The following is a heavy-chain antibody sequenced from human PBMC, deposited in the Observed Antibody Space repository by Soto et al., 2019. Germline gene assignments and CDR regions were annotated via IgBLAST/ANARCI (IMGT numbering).Heavy chain of an antibody. D-gene: IGHD5-12*01. CDR2: ISYVGSNK. J-gene: IGHJ3*02. CDR3: ARDPDSGYDLAFDI. Sequence: GGSLRLSCAASGFTFSSYAMHWVRQAPGKGLEWVAVISYVGSNKYYADSVKGRFTISRDNSKNTLYLQMNSMRAEDTAVYYCARDPDSGYDLAFDIWGQGTMVTVSS. CDR1: GFTFSSYA. V-gene: IGHV3-30-3*01.